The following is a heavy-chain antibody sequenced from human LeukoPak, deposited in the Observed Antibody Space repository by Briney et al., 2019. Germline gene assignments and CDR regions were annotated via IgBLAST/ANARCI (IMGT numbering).Heavy chain of an antibody. Sequence: SVKVSCKASGYTFTCFYIHWVRQAPGQGLEWMGRINPRIGDTNSARTFQGRVTMTRDTSISTAYMDLNRLTSDDTAVYYCARGAWDYDGKDYWGQGTLVTVSS. D-gene: IGHD1-7*01. CDR1: GYTFTCFY. CDR2: INPRIGDT. J-gene: IGHJ4*02. CDR3: ARGAWDYDGKDY. V-gene: IGHV1-2*06.